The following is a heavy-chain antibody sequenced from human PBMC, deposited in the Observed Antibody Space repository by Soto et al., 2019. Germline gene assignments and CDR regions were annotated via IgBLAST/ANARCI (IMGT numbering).Heavy chain of an antibody. CDR3: ARGASVVDY. D-gene: IGHD3-16*01. Sequence: QVQLVQSGAEVKKPGASVKVSCKASGYTFTSYGISWVRQAPGQGLEWMGWISAYNGNTHYAQKRQGRVTMTTDTSTSTASLEMMRLRADDTYLYYCARGASVVDYWGQGTLVTVSS. V-gene: IGHV1-18*01. J-gene: IGHJ4*02. CDR1: GYTFTSYG. CDR2: ISAYNGNT.